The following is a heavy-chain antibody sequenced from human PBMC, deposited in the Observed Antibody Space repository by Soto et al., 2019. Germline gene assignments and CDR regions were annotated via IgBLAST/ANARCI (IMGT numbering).Heavy chain of an antibody. CDR2: IYYSGST. J-gene: IGHJ4*02. V-gene: IGHV4-39*02. CDR1: GGSISSTSYY. Sequence: QLQLQESGPGLVKPSETLSLTCTVSGGSISSTSYYWGWIRQPPGKGLEWIGSIYYSGSTYYNPSFKSRVTISVDTSKNRFSLKLSSVTAADTAVYYCASHPYGDYVALGDYWGQGTLVTVSS. CDR3: ASHPYGDYVALGDY. D-gene: IGHD4-17*01.